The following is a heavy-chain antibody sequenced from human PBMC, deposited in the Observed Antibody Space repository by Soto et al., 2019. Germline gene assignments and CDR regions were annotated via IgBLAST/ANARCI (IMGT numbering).Heavy chain of an antibody. CDR2: INSGFGNT. CDR3: LRSRYFFDY. J-gene: IGHJ4*02. V-gene: IGHV1-3*01. CDR1: GYTFNSYA. Sequence: GASVKVSCKASGYTFNSYALHWVRQAPGQRLEWMGWINSGFGNTKYSQKFQDRVTITRDRSANTAYMELSSLTSEDTAVPNTLRSRYFFDYWGQGTLVTVSS. D-gene: IGHD2-15*01.